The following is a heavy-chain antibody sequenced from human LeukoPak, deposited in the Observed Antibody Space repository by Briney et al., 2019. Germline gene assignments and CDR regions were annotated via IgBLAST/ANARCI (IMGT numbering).Heavy chain of an antibody. CDR2: ISCDGSNK. Sequence: PGGSLRLSCAASGFTFSSYGMHWVRQAPGKGLEWVAVISCDGSNKYYADSVKGRFTISRDNSKNTLYLQMNSLRAEDTAVYYCAKDRQLVIDYWGQGTLVTVSS. CDR1: GFTFSSYG. J-gene: IGHJ4*02. D-gene: IGHD6-6*01. V-gene: IGHV3-30*18. CDR3: AKDRQLVIDY.